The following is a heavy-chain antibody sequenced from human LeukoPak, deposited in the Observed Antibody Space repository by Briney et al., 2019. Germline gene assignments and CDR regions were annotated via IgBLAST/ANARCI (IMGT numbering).Heavy chain of an antibody. Sequence: GGSLRLSCAASGFTFSSYSMNWVRQAPGKGLEWVSSISSSSSYIYYADSVKGRFTISRDNAKNSLYLQMNSLRAEDTAVYYCARGMRWLQGPFYGMDVWGQGTTVTVSS. CDR1: GFTFSSYS. CDR3: ARGMRWLQGPFYGMDV. D-gene: IGHD5-24*01. CDR2: ISSSSSYI. V-gene: IGHV3-21*01. J-gene: IGHJ6*02.